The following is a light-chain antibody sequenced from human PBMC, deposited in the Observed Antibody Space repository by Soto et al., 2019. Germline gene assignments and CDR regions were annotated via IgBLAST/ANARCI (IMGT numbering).Light chain of an antibody. CDR3: QSYDSTLSARYV. CDR1: GSNIGAGFD. V-gene: IGLV1-40*01. J-gene: IGLJ1*01. CDR2: GNS. Sequence: QSVLTQPPSVSGAPGQRVTISFTGSGSNIGAGFDVHWYQQLPGTAPKLLIYGNSNRPSGVPDRFSGSRSGTSASLAITGLQAEDEGDYYCQSYDSTLSARYVFGTGTKVTVL.